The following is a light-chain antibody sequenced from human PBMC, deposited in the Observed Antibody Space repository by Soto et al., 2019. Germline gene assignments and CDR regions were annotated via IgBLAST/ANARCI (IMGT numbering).Light chain of an antibody. CDR2: AAS. CDR3: QQSYSTPRIT. J-gene: IGKJ5*01. Sequence: DIQMTQSPCSLSASVADRVTITCLASQSISSYLNWYQQKPGKAPKLLIYAASSLQSGVPSRFSGSGSGTDFTLTISSLQPEDFATYYCQQSYSTPRITFGQGTRLEIK. CDR1: QSISSY. V-gene: IGKV1-39*01.